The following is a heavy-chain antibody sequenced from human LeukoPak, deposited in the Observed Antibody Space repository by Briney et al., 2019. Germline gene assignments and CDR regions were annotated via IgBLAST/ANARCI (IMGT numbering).Heavy chain of an antibody. V-gene: IGHV4-38-2*02. CDR2: IYHSGST. CDR1: GYSISSGYY. CDR3: ARSYSSSWCLDY. J-gene: IGHJ4*02. Sequence: SETLSLTCTVSGYSISSGYYWGWIRQPPGKGLEWIGSIYHSGSTYYNPSLKSRVTISVDTSKNQFSLKLSSVTAADTAVYYCARSYSSSWCLDYWGQGTLVTVSS. D-gene: IGHD6-13*01.